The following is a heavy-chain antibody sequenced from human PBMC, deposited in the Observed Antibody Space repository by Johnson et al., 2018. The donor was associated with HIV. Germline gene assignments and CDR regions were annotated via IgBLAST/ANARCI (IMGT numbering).Heavy chain of an antibody. J-gene: IGHJ3*01. V-gene: IGHV3-30*02. CDR2: IRYDGSDK. CDR1: GFSFSSYG. CDR3: ARAPHDAFDV. Sequence: QVQLVESGGGVVQPGGSLRLSCVASGFSFSSYGTHWVRQAPGKGLEWVAFIRYDGSDKYYADSVKGRFNISRDNSDNTMYLQMNSLRDEDTAVYYCARAPHDAFDVWGQGTMVTVSS.